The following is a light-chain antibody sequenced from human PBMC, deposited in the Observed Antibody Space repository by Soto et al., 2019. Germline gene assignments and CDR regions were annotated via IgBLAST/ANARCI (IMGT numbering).Light chain of an antibody. CDR3: QQSYIAPYT. Sequence: DIQMTQSPSSLSPSVGDRVTITCRASQAIRTFLNWYRQKPGKAPELLVYYGSTLHSGVSSRFNGSGSGTDFTLTMTSLQPEDFATYYCQQSYIAPYTFGQGNKL. V-gene: IGKV1-39*01. CDR1: QAIRTF. J-gene: IGKJ2*01. CDR2: YGS.